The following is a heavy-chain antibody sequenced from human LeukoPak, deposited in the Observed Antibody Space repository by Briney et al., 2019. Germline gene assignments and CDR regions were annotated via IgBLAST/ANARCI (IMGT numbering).Heavy chain of an antibody. D-gene: IGHD6-19*01. J-gene: IGHJ4*02. CDR1: GFTFDDYV. CDR3: AKEVSQDSGGRYGDY. CDR2: ISWNSNSI. V-gene: IGHV3-9*01. Sequence: PGRSLRLSCAASGFTFDDYVMYWVRQAPGKGLEWVSGISWNSNSIAYADSVKGRFTISRDNAKNSLYLQMNSLRAEDTALYYCAKEVSQDSGGRYGDYWGQGTLVTVSS.